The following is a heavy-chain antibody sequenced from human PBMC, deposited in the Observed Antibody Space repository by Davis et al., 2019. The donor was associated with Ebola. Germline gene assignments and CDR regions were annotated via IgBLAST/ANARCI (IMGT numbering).Heavy chain of an antibody. J-gene: IGHJ3*02. CDR2: ISYDGSNK. V-gene: IGHV3-30*04. CDR3: ARDLGMGRRVDAFDI. D-gene: IGHD7-27*01. CDR1: GFTFSGYA. Sequence: GGSLRLSCVASGFTFSGYAMHWVRQAPGKGLEWVAVISYDGSNKYYADSVKGRFTISRDNSQNTLSLQMNTLRAEDTAVYYCARDLGMGRRVDAFDIWGQGTMVTVSS.